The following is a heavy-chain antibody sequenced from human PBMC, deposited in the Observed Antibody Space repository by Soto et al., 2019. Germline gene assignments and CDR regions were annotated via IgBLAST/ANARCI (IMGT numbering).Heavy chain of an antibody. CDR1: GYSFTSYW. CDR3: ARGLLCGGDCSPPEYYYYYGMDV. V-gene: IGHV5-10-1*01. Sequence: LGESLKISCKGSGYSFTSYWISWVRQMPGKGLEWMGRIDPSDSYTNYSPSFQGHVTISADKSISTAYLQWSSLKASDTAMYYCARGLLCGGDCSPPEYYYYYGMDVWGQGTTVTVSS. D-gene: IGHD2-21*02. CDR2: IDPSDSYT. J-gene: IGHJ6*02.